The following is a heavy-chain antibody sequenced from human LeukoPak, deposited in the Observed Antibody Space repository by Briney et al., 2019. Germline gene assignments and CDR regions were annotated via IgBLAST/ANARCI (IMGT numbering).Heavy chain of an antibody. CDR2: MNPNSGDT. J-gene: IGHJ4*02. V-gene: IGHV1-8*01. CDR3: ARGFSDYDGTDYAILKY. Sequence: ASVKVSCKASGYTFTTYEIDWVRQAPGQGLEWMGWMNPNSGDTAYAKKFQGRVTMARDRSISTAYMEVSNLISEDTAVYYCARGFSDYDGTDYAILKYWGQGTPVTVSS. D-gene: IGHD3-22*01. CDR1: GYTFTTYE.